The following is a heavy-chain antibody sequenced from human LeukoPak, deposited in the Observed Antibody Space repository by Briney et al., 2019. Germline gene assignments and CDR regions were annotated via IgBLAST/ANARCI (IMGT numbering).Heavy chain of an antibody. CDR3: ARVHYDSSGYPNNWFDP. Sequence: LETLSLTCTVSGGSISSYYWSWIRQPPGKGLEWIGYIYYSGSTNYNPSLKSRVTISVDTSKNQFSLKLSSVTAADTAVYYCARVHYDSSGYPNNWFDPWGQGTLVTVSS. V-gene: IGHV4-59*01. CDR2: IYYSGST. D-gene: IGHD3-22*01. CDR1: GGSISSYY. J-gene: IGHJ5*02.